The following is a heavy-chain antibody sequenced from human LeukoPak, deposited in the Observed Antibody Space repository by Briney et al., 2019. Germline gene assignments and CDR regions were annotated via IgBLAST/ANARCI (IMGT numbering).Heavy chain of an antibody. V-gene: IGHV3-7*01. CDR1: GFTFSSYW. Sequence: GGSLRLSCAASGFTFSSYWMSWVRQAPGKGLEWVANIKQDGSEKYYVDSVKGRFTISRDNAKNSLYLQMNSLRAADTAVYSFARALGSSWTRWGQGTLVTVSS. CDR3: ARALGSSWTR. CDR2: IKQDGSEK. D-gene: IGHD6-13*01. J-gene: IGHJ4*02.